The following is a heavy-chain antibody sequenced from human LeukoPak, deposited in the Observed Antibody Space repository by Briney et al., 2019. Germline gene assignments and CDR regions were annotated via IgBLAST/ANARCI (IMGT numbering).Heavy chain of an antibody. V-gene: IGHV4-59*12. J-gene: IGHJ4*02. D-gene: IGHD3-10*01. CDR2: IYYSGST. CDR1: GGSISSYY. Sequence: SETLSLTCTVSGGSISSYYWSWIRQPPGKGLEWIGYIYYSGSTNYNPSLKSRVTISVDRSKNQFSLKLSSVTAADTAVYYCARARDGSGSYCDYWGQGTLVTVSS. CDR3: ARARDGSGSYCDY.